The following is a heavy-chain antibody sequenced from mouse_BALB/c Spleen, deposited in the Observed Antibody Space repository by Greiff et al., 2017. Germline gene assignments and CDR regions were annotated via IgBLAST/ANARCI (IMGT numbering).Heavy chain of an antibody. Sequence: VHVKQSGPSLVKPSQTLSLTCSVTGDSITSGYWNWIRKFPGNKLEYMGYISYSGSTYYNPSLKSRISITRDTSKNQYYLQLNSVTTEDTATYYCARWELGPGYFDYWGQGTTLTVSS. J-gene: IGHJ2*01. CDR2: ISYSGST. D-gene: IGHD4-1*01. CDR3: ARWELGPGYFDY. V-gene: IGHV3-8*02. CDR1: GDSITSGY.